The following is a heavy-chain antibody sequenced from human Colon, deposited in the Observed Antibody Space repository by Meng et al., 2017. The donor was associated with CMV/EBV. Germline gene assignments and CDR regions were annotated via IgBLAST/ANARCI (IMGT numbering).Heavy chain of an antibody. CDR2: IKSKTAGGTI. D-gene: IGHD3-3*02. J-gene: IGHJ4*01. CDR1: GVTLSNVW. Sequence: EVQVVESGGGLVKPGESLRLSCEISGVTLSNVWLSCFRQAPGKGLEWVGRIKSKTAGGTIDYAAPVKGRFTISRDDSKNTLYLQMNSLKTEEDTAVYYCTTDHFTWGQGTLVTVSS. V-gene: IGHV3-15*01. CDR3: TTDHFT.